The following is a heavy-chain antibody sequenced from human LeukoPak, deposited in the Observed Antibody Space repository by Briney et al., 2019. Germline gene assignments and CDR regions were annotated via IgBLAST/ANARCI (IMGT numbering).Heavy chain of an antibody. CDR2: INHSGST. CDR1: GGSFSGYY. Sequence: SETLSLTYAVYGGSFSGYYWSWIRQPPGKGLEWIGEINHSGSTNYNPSLKSRVTISVDTSKNQFSLKLSSVTATDTAVYYCARSGGTYWGQGTLVTVSS. CDR3: ARSGGTY. V-gene: IGHV4-34*01. J-gene: IGHJ4*02. D-gene: IGHD1-26*01.